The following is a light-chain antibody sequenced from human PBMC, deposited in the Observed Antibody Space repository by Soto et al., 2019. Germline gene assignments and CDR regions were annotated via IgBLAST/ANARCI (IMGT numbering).Light chain of an antibody. Sequence: EILLTQSPGTLSLSPGERATLSCRASQSVSSSYLAWYQQKPGQAPRLLLYDTSNRATGIPDRFSGSGSGTDFTLTISRLGPEDFAVYYCQQYGGSTGTFGQGTKVEIK. CDR2: DTS. V-gene: IGKV3-20*01. CDR1: QSVSSSY. J-gene: IGKJ1*01. CDR3: QQYGGSTGT.